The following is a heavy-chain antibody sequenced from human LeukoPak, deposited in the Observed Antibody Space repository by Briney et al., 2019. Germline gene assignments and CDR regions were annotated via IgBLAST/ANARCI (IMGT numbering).Heavy chain of an antibody. V-gene: IGHV3-48*02. D-gene: IGHD6-19*01. CDR3: ARGPISGWSADN. Sequence: GGSLGLSCAASGFMFSSNWMSWVRLAPGKGLEWVSYISNSGSMIYYADSVKGRFTLSRDNAKNSLYLQMNSLRDEDTAVYYCARGPISGWSADNWGQGTLVTVSS. CDR1: GFMFSSNW. J-gene: IGHJ4*02. CDR2: ISNSGSMI.